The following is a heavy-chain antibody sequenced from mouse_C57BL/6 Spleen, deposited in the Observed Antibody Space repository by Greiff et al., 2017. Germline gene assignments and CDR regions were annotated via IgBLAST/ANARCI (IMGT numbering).Heavy chain of an antibody. CDR1: GYTFTSYW. J-gene: IGHJ1*03. V-gene: IGHV1-61*01. D-gene: IGHD1-1*01. CDR3: AREDYGSGYRYFDV. CDR2: IYPSDSET. Sequence: QVQLQQPGAELVRPGSSVKLSCKASGYTFTSYWMDWVKQRPGQGLEWIGNIYPSDSETHYNQKFKDKATLTVDKSSSTAYMQLSSLTSEDSAVYYCAREDYGSGYRYFDVWGTGTTVTVSS.